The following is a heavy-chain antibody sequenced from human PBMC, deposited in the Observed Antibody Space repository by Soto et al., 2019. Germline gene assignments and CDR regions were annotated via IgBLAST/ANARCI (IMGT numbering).Heavy chain of an antibody. J-gene: IGHJ3*02. Sequence: GESLKISCAASGFTFSSYAMSWVRQAPGKGLEWVSAISGSGGSTYYADSVKGRFTISRDNSKNTLYLQMNSLRAEDTAVYYCAKDQLERDAFDIWGQGTMVTGS. CDR1: GFTFSSYA. CDR3: AKDQLERDAFDI. V-gene: IGHV3-23*01. D-gene: IGHD1-1*01. CDR2: ISGSGGST.